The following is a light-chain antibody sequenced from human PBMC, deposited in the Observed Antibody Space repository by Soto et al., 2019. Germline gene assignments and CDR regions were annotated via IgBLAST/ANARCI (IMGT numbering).Light chain of an antibody. CDR3: QQYGSSPRT. CDR1: QSVSSSY. Sequence: EIVLTQSPGALSLSPGERATLSCGASQSVSSSYLAWYQQKHGQAPRLLIYGASTRATGIPDKFSGRGSGADFTFSFSRLEPEDFAVYYCQQYGSSPRTFGQGTKVDIK. J-gene: IGKJ1*01. V-gene: IGKV3-20*01. CDR2: GAS.